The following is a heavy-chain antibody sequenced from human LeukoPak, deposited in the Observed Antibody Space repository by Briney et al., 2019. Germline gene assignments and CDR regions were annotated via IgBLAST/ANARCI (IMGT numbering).Heavy chain of an antibody. V-gene: IGHV4-4*02. J-gene: IGHJ3*02. Sequence: PSETLSLTCAVSGGSISSSNWWSWVRQPPGKGLEWIGEIYHSGSTNYNPSLKSRVTISVDKSKNQFSLKLSSVTAADTAVYYCARGHSWNPGDAFDIWGQGTMVTVSS. D-gene: IGHD1-1*01. CDR3: ARGHSWNPGDAFDI. CDR1: GGSISSSNW. CDR2: IYHSGST.